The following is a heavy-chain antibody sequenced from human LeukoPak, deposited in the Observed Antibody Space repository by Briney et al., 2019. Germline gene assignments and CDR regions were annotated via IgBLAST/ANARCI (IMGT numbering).Heavy chain of an antibody. J-gene: IGHJ4*02. D-gene: IGHD1/OR15-1a*01. V-gene: IGHV3-23*01. CDR2: MSASGSHT. CDR3: AKVRSGNNYYFDY. Sequence: GGSLRLSCAASGFTFSAYSMNWVRQAPGKGLEWVSGMSASGSHTHSADFVKGRFTISRDNFKNTLYLQMNGLRVEDTAVYYCAKVRSGNNYYFDYWGQGTLVTVSS. CDR1: GFTFSAYS.